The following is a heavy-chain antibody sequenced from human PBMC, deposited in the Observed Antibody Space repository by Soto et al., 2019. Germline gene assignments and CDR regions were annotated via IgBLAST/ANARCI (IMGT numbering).Heavy chain of an antibody. CDR3: TRLITPLDY. J-gene: IGHJ4*02. CDR1: GFSLIDPA. V-gene: IGHV3-73*01. CDR2: VRSKTQNLET. Sequence: PGGSLRLSCVVSGFSLIDPAIHWVRQASGKGLEWVGRVRSKTQNLETVYAASVKGRFTISRDDSKNTAYLQMNSLKTEDTAVYYCTRLITPLDYWGRGTLVTVSS. D-gene: IGHD3-16*01.